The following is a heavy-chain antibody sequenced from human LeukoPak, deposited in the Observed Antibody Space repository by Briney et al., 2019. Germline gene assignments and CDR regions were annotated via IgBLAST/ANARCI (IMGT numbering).Heavy chain of an antibody. CDR1: AFTFRSYG. D-gene: IGHD3-10*01. CDR3: AKVVPEVLLWFGESYNWFDP. Sequence: GGSLRLSCATSAFTFRSYGMSWVRQAPGKGLEWVSAISGSGGSTYYADSVKGRFTISRDNSKNTLYLQMNSLRAEDTAVYYCAKVVPEVLLWFGESYNWFDPWGQGTLVTVSS. CDR2: ISGSGGST. J-gene: IGHJ5*02. V-gene: IGHV3-23*01.